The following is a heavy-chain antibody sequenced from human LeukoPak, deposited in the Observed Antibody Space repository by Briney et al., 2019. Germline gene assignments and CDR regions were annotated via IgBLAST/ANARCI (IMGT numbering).Heavy chain of an antibody. CDR2: ISAYNGNT. J-gene: IGHJ6*02. CDR3: ARPPSREIGGVLYYGMDV. CDR1: GYTFTSYG. V-gene: IGHV1-18*01. D-gene: IGHD1-26*01. Sequence: ASVKVSCKASGYTFTSYGISWVRQAPGQGLEWMGWISAYNGNTNYAQKLQGRVTMTRDTSISTAYMELSRLRSDDTAVYYCARPPSREIGGVLYYGMDVWGQGTTVTVSS.